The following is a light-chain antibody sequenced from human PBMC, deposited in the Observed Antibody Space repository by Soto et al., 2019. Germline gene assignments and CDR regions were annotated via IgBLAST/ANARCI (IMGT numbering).Light chain of an antibody. CDR1: QGISSY. J-gene: IGKJ3*01. CDR2: AAS. Sequence: DIQLTQSPSFLSASVGDRVTITCRASQGISSYLAWYQQKPGKAPKLLIYAASTLQSGVPSRLSGSGSGTEFTLTISSLQPEDFVTYYCQQLNSYPLTFGPGTKVDIK. V-gene: IGKV1-9*01. CDR3: QQLNSYPLT.